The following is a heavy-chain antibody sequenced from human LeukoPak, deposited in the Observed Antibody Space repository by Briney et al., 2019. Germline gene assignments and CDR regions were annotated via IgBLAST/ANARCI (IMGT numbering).Heavy chain of an antibody. V-gene: IGHV3-23*01. D-gene: IGHD6-19*01. Sequence: PGGSLRLSCAASGFTFSSYAMSWVRQAPGKGLEWVSAISGSGGSTYYADSVKGRFTISRDNSKNTLYLQMNSLRAEDTAVYYCARDRRSSGWYQRHFDYWGQGTLVTVSS. CDR3: ARDRRSSGWYQRHFDY. CDR1: GFTFSSYA. J-gene: IGHJ4*02. CDR2: ISGSGGST.